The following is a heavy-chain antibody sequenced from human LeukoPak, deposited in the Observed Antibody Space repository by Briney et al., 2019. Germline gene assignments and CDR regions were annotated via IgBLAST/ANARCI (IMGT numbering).Heavy chain of an antibody. CDR2: INPNSGGT. J-gene: IGHJ5*02. D-gene: IGHD6-13*01. CDR1: GYTFTGYY. Sequence: ASVKVSCKASGYTFTGYYMHWVRQAPGQGLEWMGWINPNSGGTNYAQKLQGRVTMTRDTSISTAYMELSRLRSDDTAVYYCARVGEDSSSWYYNWFDPWGQGTLVTVSS. V-gene: IGHV1-2*02. CDR3: ARVGEDSSSWYYNWFDP.